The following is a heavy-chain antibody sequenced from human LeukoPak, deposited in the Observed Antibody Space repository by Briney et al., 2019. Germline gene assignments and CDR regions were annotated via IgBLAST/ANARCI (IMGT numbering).Heavy chain of an antibody. J-gene: IGHJ4*02. CDR1: GFTFSGYA. CDR3: AKDPPAATVVDY. V-gene: IGHV3-23*01. CDR2: ISGSGSST. D-gene: IGHD6-13*01. Sequence: GGSLRLSCAASGFTFSGYAMSWVRQAPGKGLEWVSAISGSGSSTYYADSVKGRFTISRDNSKNTLYLQMNSLRAEDTAVYYCAKDPPAATVVDYWGQGTLVTVSS.